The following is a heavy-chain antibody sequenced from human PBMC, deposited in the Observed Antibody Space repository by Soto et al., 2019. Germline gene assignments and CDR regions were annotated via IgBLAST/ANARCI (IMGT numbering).Heavy chain of an antibody. D-gene: IGHD6-19*01. CDR1: GYTITSFD. J-gene: IGHJ4*02. CDR3: ARDAVAGADNFDY. Sequence: QVPLVQSGAEVKKPGTSVKVSCKASGYTITSFDISWVRQAPGQGLEWMGWISTYNGNTNYAQNLQGRVTMTTDTSTSTAYMELRDLRSDDTAVYYCARDAVAGADNFDYSGQGTLVTVIS. V-gene: IGHV1-18*01. CDR2: ISTYNGNT.